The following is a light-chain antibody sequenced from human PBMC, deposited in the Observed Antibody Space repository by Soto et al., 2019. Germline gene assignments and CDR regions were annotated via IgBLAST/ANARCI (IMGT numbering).Light chain of an antibody. J-gene: IGKJ3*01. V-gene: IGKV3-20*01. Sequence: EIVLTQSPGTLSLSPGERATLSCRASQSVSSSYLAWYQQKPGQAPRLLIYGASSRATGIPDRFSGSGSGTHYTLTIRTLEPEDFAVNYCQQYGRSPRFTFGPGTKVDIK. CDR3: QQYGRSPRFT. CDR1: QSVSSSY. CDR2: GAS.